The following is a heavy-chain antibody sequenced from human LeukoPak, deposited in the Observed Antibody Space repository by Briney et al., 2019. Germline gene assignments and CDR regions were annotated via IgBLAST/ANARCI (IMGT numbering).Heavy chain of an antibody. V-gene: IGHV3-66*01. D-gene: IGHD4-17*01. CDR2: IYSGGST. J-gene: IGHJ4*02. CDR1: GFTVSSNY. Sequence: GGSLRLSCAASGFTVSSNYMSWVRQAPGKGLEWVSVIYSGGSTYHADSVKGRFTISRDDSKNTLFLQMNSLRAEDTGVYYCARDRLSGEYEDYWGQGTVVTVSS. CDR3: ARDRLSGEYEDY.